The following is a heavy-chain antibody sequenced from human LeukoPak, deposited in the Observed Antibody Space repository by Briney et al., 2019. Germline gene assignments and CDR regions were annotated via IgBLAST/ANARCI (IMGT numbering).Heavy chain of an antibody. Sequence: PSETLSLTCTVSGGSISSSSYYWGWIRQPPGKRLEWIGSIYYSGSTYYNPSLKSRVTISVDTSKNQFSLKLSSVTAADTAVYYCARHTRVTATIDYWGQGTLVTVSS. CDR3: ARHTRVTATIDY. CDR2: IYYSGST. J-gene: IGHJ4*02. V-gene: IGHV4-39*01. CDR1: GGSISSSSYY. D-gene: IGHD4-23*01.